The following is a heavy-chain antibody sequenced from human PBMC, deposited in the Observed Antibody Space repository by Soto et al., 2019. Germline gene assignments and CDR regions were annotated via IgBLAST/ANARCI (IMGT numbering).Heavy chain of an antibody. V-gene: IGHV4-59*01. J-gene: IGHJ5*02. Sequence: SETLSLTCGVSGGSFGGYYWRWIRQPPGKGLEWIGDISHTGQTNYNPSLKSRVTLSVDISENEFSLTLASVTPADSALYFCARESLNIYDPHFRLVPWGQGPLVTVSS. CDR3: ARESLNIYDPHFRLVP. CDR2: ISHTGQT. D-gene: IGHD3-16*01. CDR1: GGSFGGYY.